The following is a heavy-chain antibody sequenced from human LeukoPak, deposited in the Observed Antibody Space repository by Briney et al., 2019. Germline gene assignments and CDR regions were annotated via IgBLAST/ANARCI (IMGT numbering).Heavy chain of an antibody. V-gene: IGHV1-69*13. CDR2: IIPIFGTA. D-gene: IGHD2-2*01. CDR3: ARGAPYYCSSTSCRPDYYYGMDV. Sequence: SVKVSCKASGGTFSSYAISWVRQAPGQGLEWMGGIIPIFGTANYAQKFQGRVMITADESTSTAHMELSSLRSEDTAVYYCARGAPYYCSSTSCRPDYYYGMDVWGKGTTVTVSS. J-gene: IGHJ6*04. CDR1: GGTFSSYA.